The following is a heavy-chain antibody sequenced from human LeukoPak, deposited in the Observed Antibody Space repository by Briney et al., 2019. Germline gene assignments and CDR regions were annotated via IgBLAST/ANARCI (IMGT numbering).Heavy chain of an antibody. D-gene: IGHD3-22*01. Sequence: SETLSLTCTVSGGSISSYYWSRIRQPPGKGLEWIGYIYYSGNTNYNPSLKSRVTISVDTSKNQFSLKLSSVTAADTAVYYCASYDSSGASGYWGQGTLVTVSS. V-gene: IGHV4-59*08. CDR3: ASYDSSGASGY. CDR2: IYYSGNT. CDR1: GGSISSYY. J-gene: IGHJ4*02.